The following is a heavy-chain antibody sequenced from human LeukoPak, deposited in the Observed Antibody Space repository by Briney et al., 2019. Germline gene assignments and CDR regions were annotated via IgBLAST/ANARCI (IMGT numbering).Heavy chain of an antibody. D-gene: IGHD3/OR15-3a*01. CDR2: ISSSSSYI. V-gene: IGHV3-21*04. CDR3: AKLKHAGLGG. Sequence: GGSLRLSCAASGFTFSDYSMNWVRQAPGKGLEWVSSISSSSSYIYYADSVKGRFTISRDNAENSLYLQMSSLRAEDTALYYCAKLKHAGLGGWGQGTLVTVSS. CDR1: GFTFSDYS. J-gene: IGHJ4*02.